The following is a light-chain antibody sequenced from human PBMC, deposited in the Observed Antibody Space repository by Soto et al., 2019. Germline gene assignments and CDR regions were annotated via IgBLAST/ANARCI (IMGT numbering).Light chain of an antibody. J-gene: IGLJ1*01. V-gene: IGLV1-40*01. CDR3: QSYDSSRRAHV. CDR2: DNN. Sequence: QSVLTQPPSVSGAPGQRVTISCTGSSSNIGAGFDVHWYQQLPGRAPKLLIYDNNNRPSGVPDRFSGSKSGTSASLAITGRQAEDEADYYCQSYDSSRRAHVFGSGTKVTVL. CDR1: SSNIGAGFD.